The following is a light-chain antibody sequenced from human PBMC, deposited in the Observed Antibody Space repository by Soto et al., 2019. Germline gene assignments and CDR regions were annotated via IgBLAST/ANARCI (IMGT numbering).Light chain of an antibody. CDR3: QQYTGPPTT. CDR2: DAS. Sequence: EIVLTQSPDILSLSPGERATLSCRASQSVSSYLAWYQQKPGQAPRPLIYDASNRATGISARFSGSGSGTDFTLTISSLEPEDFAMYYCQQYTGPPTTFGQGTKV. CDR1: QSVSSY. V-gene: IGKV3-11*01. J-gene: IGKJ1*01.